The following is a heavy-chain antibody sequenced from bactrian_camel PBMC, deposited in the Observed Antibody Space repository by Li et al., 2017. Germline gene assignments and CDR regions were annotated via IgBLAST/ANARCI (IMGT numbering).Heavy chain of an antibody. J-gene: IGHJ4*01. CDR1: AGNYA. V-gene: IGHV3S54*01. CDR3: AADRMACLGPSVQLAAYNC. CDR2: LYTGGNNA. Sequence: VQLVESGGGSVQAGGSLRLSCAASAGNYAVGWFRLAPGKKREGVAILYTGGNNAEYADSVKGRFTISPGNATNTVSLQMNSLKPEDTAMYYCAADRMACLGPSVQLAAYNCWGQGTQVTVSS.